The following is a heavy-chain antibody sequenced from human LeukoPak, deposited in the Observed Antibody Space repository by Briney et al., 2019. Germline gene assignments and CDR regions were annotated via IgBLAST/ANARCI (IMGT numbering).Heavy chain of an antibody. J-gene: IGHJ4*02. CDR3: AKGPLRGTAAAIDY. Sequence: GGSLRLSCAASGFTFSRAWMSWVRQAPGKGLEWVAVISYDGRNKHYPDSVKGRFTISRDISTDTLWLQMDSLRTEDTAVYYCAKGPLRGTAAAIDYWGQGTLVTVSS. CDR2: ISYDGRNK. V-gene: IGHV3-30*18. CDR1: GFTFSRAW. D-gene: IGHD2-2*01.